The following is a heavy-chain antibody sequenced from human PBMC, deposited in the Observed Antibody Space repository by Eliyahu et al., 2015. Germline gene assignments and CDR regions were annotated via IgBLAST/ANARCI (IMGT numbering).Heavy chain of an antibody. D-gene: IGHD3-10*01. Sequence: QVQLQESGPGLVKPSQTLSLTXTVSGGSIXSGGYYWSWXRQHPGKGLEWIGYIYYSGSTYYNPSLKSRVTISVDTSKNQFSLKLSSVTAADTAVYYCARVPLSYGSGRNWFDPWGQGTLVTVSS. V-gene: IGHV4-31*03. CDR3: ARVPLSYGSGRNWFDP. CDR1: GGSIXSGGYY. J-gene: IGHJ5*02. CDR2: IYYSGST.